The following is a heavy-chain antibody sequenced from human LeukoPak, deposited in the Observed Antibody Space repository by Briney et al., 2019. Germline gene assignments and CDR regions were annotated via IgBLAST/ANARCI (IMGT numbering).Heavy chain of an antibody. CDR1: GFTFDDYS. CDR3: ARRRITMVRGVILSYYFDY. J-gene: IGHJ4*02. CDR2: INWNGGST. V-gene: IGHV3-20*04. D-gene: IGHD3-10*01. Sequence: GGSLRLSCAASGFTFDDYSMSWVRQAPGKGLEWVSGINWNGGSTGYADSVKGRFTISRDNAKNSLYLQMNSLRAEDTALYYCARRRITMVRGVILSYYFDYWGQGTLVTVSS.